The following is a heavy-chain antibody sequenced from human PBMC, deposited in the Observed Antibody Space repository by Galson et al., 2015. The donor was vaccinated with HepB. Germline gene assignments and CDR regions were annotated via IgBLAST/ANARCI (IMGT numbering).Heavy chain of an antibody. J-gene: IGHJ6*02. CDR3: AKVGIAVAAFYYYYGMDV. V-gene: IGHV3-23*01. Sequence: SLRLSCAASGFTFSSYAMSWVRQAPGKGLEWVSAISGSGGSTYYADSVKGRFTISRDNSKNTLYLRMNSLRAEDTAVYYCAKVGIAVAAFYYYYGMDVWGQGTTVTVSS. CDR1: GFTFSSYA. D-gene: IGHD6-19*01. CDR2: ISGSGGST.